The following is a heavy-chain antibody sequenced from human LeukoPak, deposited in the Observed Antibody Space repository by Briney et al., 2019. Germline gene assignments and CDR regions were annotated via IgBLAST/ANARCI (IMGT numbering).Heavy chain of an antibody. J-gene: IGHJ5*02. Sequence: SETLSLTCTVSGGSISDSNYYWGWIRQPPGRGLEWIGNIHYSGSAYYSPSLKSRVTVSVDTSKNQFSLKLNSVTAADTAVYYCARQSTIAAARIDPWGQGTLVTVSS. CDR2: IHYSGSA. D-gene: IGHD6-25*01. CDR1: GGSISDSNYY. CDR3: ARQSTIAAARIDP. V-gene: IGHV4-39*01.